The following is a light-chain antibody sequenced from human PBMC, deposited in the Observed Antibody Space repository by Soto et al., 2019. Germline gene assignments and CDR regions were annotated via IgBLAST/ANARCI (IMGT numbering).Light chain of an antibody. V-gene: IGLV2-11*01. Sequence: QSVLTQPRSVSGSPGQSVTISCTGTSSDVGGYNYVSWYQQHPGKAPKLMIYDVSKRPSGVPDRFSGSKSGSTASLTISGLQAEDEADYYCCSYAGSSLYVFGTGTKVTVL. CDR2: DVS. CDR1: SSDVGGYNY. J-gene: IGLJ1*01. CDR3: CSYAGSSLYV.